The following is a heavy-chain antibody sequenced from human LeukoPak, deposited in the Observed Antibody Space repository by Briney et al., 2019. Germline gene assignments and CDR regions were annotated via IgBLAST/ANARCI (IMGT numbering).Heavy chain of an antibody. CDR3: ARGTGDLDY. J-gene: IGHJ4*02. CDR1: GFTFTTYT. Sequence: GGSLRLSCEASGFTFTTYTMNWVRQAPGKGLEWVSSISSSGSYIDYADSVKGRFTISRDNAKNSLYLQMNNLRAEDTAVYYCARGTGDLDYWGQGTLVTVSS. CDR2: ISSSGSYI. V-gene: IGHV3-21*01. D-gene: IGHD7-27*01.